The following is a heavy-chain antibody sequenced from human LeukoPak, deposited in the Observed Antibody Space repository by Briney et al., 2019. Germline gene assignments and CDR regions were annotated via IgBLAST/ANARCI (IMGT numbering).Heavy chain of an antibody. CDR1: GGSFSGYY. CDR3: AMTYYDILTGYSFYAFDI. D-gene: IGHD3-9*01. J-gene: IGHJ3*02. CDR2: IDHSGST. V-gene: IGHV4-34*01. Sequence: SETLSLTCAVYGGSFSGYYWSWIRQPPGKGLEWIGEIDHSGSTNYNPSLKSRVTISVDTSKNQFSLKLSSVTAADTAVYYCAMTYYDILTGYSFYAFDIWGQGTMVTVSS.